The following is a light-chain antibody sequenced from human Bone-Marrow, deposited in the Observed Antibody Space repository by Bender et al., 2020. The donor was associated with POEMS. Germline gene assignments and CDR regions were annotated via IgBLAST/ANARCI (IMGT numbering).Light chain of an antibody. CDR1: STDVGGYNF. V-gene: IGLV2-14*01. Sequence: QSALTQPASVSGSPGQSITVSCTGTSTDVGGYNFVSWFQQHPGKAPKLIIYEVTKRPSGVSNRFSGSKSGNTASLTISGLQAEDEADYYCQSVDTTGMVFGGGTRLTVL. CDR2: EVT. CDR3: QSVDTTGMV. J-gene: IGLJ3*02.